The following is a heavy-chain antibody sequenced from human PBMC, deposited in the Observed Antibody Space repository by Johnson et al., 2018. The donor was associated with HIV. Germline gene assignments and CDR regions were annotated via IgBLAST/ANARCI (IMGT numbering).Heavy chain of an antibody. J-gene: IGHJ3*02. D-gene: IGHD3-16*01. CDR3: AKEGVGDSFAGVAFDI. CDR1: GFTFDDYD. Sequence: VQLVESGGGVVRPGGSLRLSCAASGFTFDDYDMSWVRQAPGKGLEWVSCINRNGGSIGYVDSVKGRFTISRDNAKNSLYLQMNSLRAEDTAVYYCAKEGVGDSFAGVAFDIWGQGTMVTVSS. CDR2: INRNGGSI. V-gene: IGHV3-20*04.